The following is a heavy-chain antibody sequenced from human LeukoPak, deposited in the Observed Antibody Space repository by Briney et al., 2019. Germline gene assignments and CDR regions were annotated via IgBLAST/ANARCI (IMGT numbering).Heavy chain of an antibody. Sequence: QPGGSLRLSCAASGFTFSNYWMTWVRQAPGKGPEWVANINRDGSERYYVDSVKGRFTISRDNAKNSLYLQMNSLRAEDTAVYYCVRDQRSIDFDYWGQGTLVIVSS. V-gene: IGHV3-7*01. CDR3: VRDQRSIDFDY. CDR1: GFTFSNYW. D-gene: IGHD6-6*01. J-gene: IGHJ4*02. CDR2: INRDGSER.